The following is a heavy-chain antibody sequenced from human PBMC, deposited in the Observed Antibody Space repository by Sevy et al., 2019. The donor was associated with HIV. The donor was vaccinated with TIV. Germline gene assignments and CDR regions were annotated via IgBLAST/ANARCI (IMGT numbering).Heavy chain of an antibody. CDR1: GFIFSDHD. V-gene: IGHV3-72*01. CDR3: ARSSIAASRLFDY. Sequence: GGSLRLSCAASGFIFSDHDIDWVRQAPGKGLEWVGRSSSKPNGYTTQYAASVKGRFAISRDDSKRSLFLQMSSLKTEDTAVYFCARSSIAASRLFDYWGPGTLVTVSS. J-gene: IGHJ4*02. CDR2: SSSKPNGYTT. D-gene: IGHD6-6*01.